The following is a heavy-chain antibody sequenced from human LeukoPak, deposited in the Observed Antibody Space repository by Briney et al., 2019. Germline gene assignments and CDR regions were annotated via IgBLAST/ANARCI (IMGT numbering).Heavy chain of an antibody. V-gene: IGHV4-59*12. CDR1: GGSISDYY. D-gene: IGHD7-27*01. CDR2: FSNSGTT. J-gene: IGHJ4*02. Sequence: PSETLSLTCTVSGGSISDYYWSWVRQPPGKGLEWSGYFSNSGTTNQNPSLKSRVTMSVDTSKNQFSLKLSSVTAADTAVYYCARGSNWGDYWGQGALVTVSS. CDR3: ARGSNWGDY.